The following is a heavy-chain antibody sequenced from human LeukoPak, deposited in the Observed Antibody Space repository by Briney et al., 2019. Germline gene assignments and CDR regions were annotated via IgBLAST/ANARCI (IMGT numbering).Heavy chain of an antibody. CDR1: GYTFTSYY. CDR2: INPSGGST. D-gene: IGHD6-13*01. Sequence: ASVKVSCKASGYTFTSYYMHWVRQAPGQGLEWMGIINPSGGSTSYAQKYQGRVTMTRDMSTSTVYMELSSLRSEDTAVYYCASGDSSWYYFDYWGQGTLVTVSS. J-gene: IGHJ4*02. CDR3: ASGDSSWYYFDY. V-gene: IGHV1-46*03.